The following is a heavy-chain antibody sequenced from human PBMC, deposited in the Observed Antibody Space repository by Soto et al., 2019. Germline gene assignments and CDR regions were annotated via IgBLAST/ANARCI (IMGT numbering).Heavy chain of an antibody. V-gene: IGHV3-15*07. D-gene: IGHD4-17*01. CDR3: TTAPRYGDYDGAFDI. CDR2: IKSKTDGGTT. Sequence: GGSLRLSCAASGFTFSNAWMNWVRQAPGKGLEWVGRIKSKTDGGTTDYAAPVKGRFTISRDDSKNTLYLQMNSLKTEDTAVYYCTTAPRYGDYDGAFDIWGQGTMVTVSS. J-gene: IGHJ3*02. CDR1: GFTFSNAW.